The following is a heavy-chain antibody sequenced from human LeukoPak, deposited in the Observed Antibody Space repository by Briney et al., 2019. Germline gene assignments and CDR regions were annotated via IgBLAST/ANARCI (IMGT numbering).Heavy chain of an antibody. J-gene: IGHJ6*03. Sequence: ASVKVSCKASGYTFTSYGISWVRQAPGQGLEWMGWISAYNGHPNYAQKLQGRVTMTTDTSTSTVYMELRSLRSDDTAVYYCARAITMVRGVIPNYYYYYYMDVWGKGTTVTISS. CDR3: ARAITMVRGVIPNYYYYYYMDV. D-gene: IGHD3-10*01. V-gene: IGHV1-18*01. CDR1: GYTFTSYG. CDR2: ISAYNGHP.